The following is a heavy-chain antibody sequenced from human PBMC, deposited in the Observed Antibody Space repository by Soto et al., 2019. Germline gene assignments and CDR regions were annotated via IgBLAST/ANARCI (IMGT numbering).Heavy chain of an antibody. V-gene: IGHV4-30-4*01. CDR3: AREGGESSDGLYYFDS. Sequence: SETLSLTCTVSGGSTSIDNYWSWIRQPPGKGLEWIGHIYYSGNTDYNPSLKSRLAISIDTSKNQFSLKLSSVTAADTAVYFCAREGGESSDGLYYFDSWGQGSLVTVSS. D-gene: IGHD3-16*01. CDR1: GGSTSIDNY. CDR2: IYYSGNT. J-gene: IGHJ4*02.